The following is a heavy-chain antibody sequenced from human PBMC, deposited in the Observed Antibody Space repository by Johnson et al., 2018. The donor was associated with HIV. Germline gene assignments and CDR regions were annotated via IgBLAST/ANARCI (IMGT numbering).Heavy chain of an antibody. J-gene: IGHJ3*02. CDR3: TTAIYSYDTRDTRAFDI. CDR1: GFTFSNAW. D-gene: IGHD3-22*01. V-gene: IGHV3-15*01. Sequence: VQLVEYGGGLVTPGGSLRLSCAASGFTFSNAWMSWVRQAPGKGLEWIGRIKSKTDGGTTDYAAPVKGRFSISRDDSKNTLYLQMNSLKTEDTALYYCTTAIYSYDTRDTRAFDIWGQGTMVIVSS. CDR2: IKSKTDGGTT.